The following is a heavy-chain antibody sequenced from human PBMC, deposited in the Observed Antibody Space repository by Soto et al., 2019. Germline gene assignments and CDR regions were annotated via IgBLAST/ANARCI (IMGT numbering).Heavy chain of an antibody. Sequence: GGSLRLSCAASGFTFSSYSMNWVRQAPGKGLEWVSYISSSSTIYYADSVKGRFTISRDNAKNSLCLQMNSLRDEDTAVYYCARDSPYSSSWYDLNWFDPWGQGTLVTVSS. CDR2: ISSSSTI. CDR3: ARDSPYSSSWYDLNWFDP. CDR1: GFTFSSYS. D-gene: IGHD6-13*01. V-gene: IGHV3-48*02. J-gene: IGHJ5*02.